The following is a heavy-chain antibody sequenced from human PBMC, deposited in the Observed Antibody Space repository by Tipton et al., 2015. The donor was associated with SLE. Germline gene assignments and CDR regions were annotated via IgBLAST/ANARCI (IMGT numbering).Heavy chain of an antibody. J-gene: IGHJ4*02. V-gene: IGHV1-2*02. CDR3: TRVSGGRYFDY. D-gene: IGHD2-15*01. CDR1: GYTFKDYSHYY. Sequence: QLVQSGAEVKRLGASVKISCKASGYTFKDYSHYYLHWVRQAPGHGLEWMAWINPNSGDTKYAQKFQGRVTVTRDTSINTAYMELSSLQSDDTAVYYCTRVSGGRYFDYWGQGTLVTVSS. CDR2: INPNSGDT.